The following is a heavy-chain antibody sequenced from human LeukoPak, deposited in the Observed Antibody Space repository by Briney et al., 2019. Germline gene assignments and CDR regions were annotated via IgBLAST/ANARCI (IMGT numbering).Heavy chain of an antibody. D-gene: IGHD2-15*01. CDR2: IYDSGST. CDR1: GGSISSYY. V-gene: IGHV4-59*12. CDR3: ARGLSGYCSGGSCYVPGVRHDY. J-gene: IGHJ4*02. Sequence: ASETLSLTCTVSGGSISSYYWNWIRQPPGKGLEWIGYIYDSGSTNYNPSLKSRVTISVDTSKNQFSLKLSSVTAADTAVYYCARGLSGYCSGGSCYVPGVRHDYWGQGTLVTVSS.